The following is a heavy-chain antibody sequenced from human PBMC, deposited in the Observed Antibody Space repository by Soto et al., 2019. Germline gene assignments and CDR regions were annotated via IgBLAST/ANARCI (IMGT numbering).Heavy chain of an antibody. CDR3: ARDPRPGDYYFDY. CDR1: GFMFSHYG. J-gene: IGHJ4*02. D-gene: IGHD4-17*01. V-gene: IGHV3-33*08. Sequence: FQRVSCGASGFMFSHYGSHCVSQAPGKGLEWVAVIWFAGSNKYYADSVKGRFTISRDNFKNTLSLHMNSLRAEDTAVYYCARDPRPGDYYFDYWGKGSLVTVSS. CDR2: IWFAGSNK.